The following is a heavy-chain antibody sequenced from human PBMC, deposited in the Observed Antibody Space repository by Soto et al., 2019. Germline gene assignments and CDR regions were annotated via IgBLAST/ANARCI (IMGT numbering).Heavy chain of an antibody. CDR3: ARDHGDYGYYYYYMDV. D-gene: IGHD4-17*01. CDR1: GFTFSSYS. CDR2: ISSSSSYI. V-gene: IGHV3-21*01. Sequence: PGGSLRLSCAASGFTFSSYSMNWVRQAPGKGLEWVSSISSSSSYIYYADSVKGRFTISRDNAKNSLYLQMNSLRAEDTAVYYCARDHGDYGYYYYYMDVWGKETTVTVSS. J-gene: IGHJ6*03.